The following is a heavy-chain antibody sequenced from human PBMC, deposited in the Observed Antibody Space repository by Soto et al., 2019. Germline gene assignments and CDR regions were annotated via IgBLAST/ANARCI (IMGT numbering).Heavy chain of an antibody. V-gene: IGHV4-31*03. Sequence: SETLSLTCTVSGGSISSGGYYWSWIRQHPGKGLEWIGYIYYSGSTYYNPSLKSRVTISVDTSKNQFSLKLSSVTAADTAVYYCARKGMLRLLWFGDPTQYGMDVWGQGTTVTVSS. D-gene: IGHD3-10*01. CDR2: IYYSGST. CDR1: GGSISSGGYY. CDR3: ARKGMLRLLWFGDPTQYGMDV. J-gene: IGHJ6*02.